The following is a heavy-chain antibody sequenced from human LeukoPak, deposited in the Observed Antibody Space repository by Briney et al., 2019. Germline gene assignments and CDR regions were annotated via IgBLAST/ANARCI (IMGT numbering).Heavy chain of an antibody. J-gene: IGHJ6*02. Sequence: GASVKVSCKASGYTFTSYGISWVRQAPGQGLEWMGWISAYNGNTNYAQKLQGRVTMTTDTSTSTAYMELRSLRSDDTAVYYCARDDFWSGYYYVSYYYHGMDVWGQGTTVTVSS. D-gene: IGHD3-3*01. CDR1: GYTFTSYG. CDR2: ISAYNGNT. V-gene: IGHV1-18*01. CDR3: ARDDFWSGYYYVSYYYHGMDV.